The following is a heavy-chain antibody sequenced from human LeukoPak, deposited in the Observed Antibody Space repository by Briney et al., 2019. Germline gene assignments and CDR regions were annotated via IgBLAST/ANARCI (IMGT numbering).Heavy chain of an antibody. V-gene: IGHV3-30*02. J-gene: IGHJ4*02. CDR2: IRYDGSNK. CDR3: AKEGTNYYDLTD. CDR1: GFTFSSYE. Sequence: PGGSLRLSCAASGFTFSSYEMNWVRQAPGKGLEWVAFIRYDGSNKYYADSVKGRFTISRDNSKNTLYLQMNSLRAEDTAVYYCAKEGTNYYDLTDWGQGTLVTVSS. D-gene: IGHD3-22*01.